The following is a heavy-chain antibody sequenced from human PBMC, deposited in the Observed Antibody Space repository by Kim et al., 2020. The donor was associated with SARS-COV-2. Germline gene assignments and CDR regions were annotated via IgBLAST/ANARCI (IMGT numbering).Heavy chain of an antibody. CDR3: ARHSRAQWPEDLHDY. V-gene: IGHV4-39*01. D-gene: IGHD6-19*01. J-gene: IGHJ4*02. Sequence: PSLKSRVTISLDTAKNQVSPKLSSVTAADTAVYYCARHSRAQWPEDLHDYWGQGTLVTVSS.